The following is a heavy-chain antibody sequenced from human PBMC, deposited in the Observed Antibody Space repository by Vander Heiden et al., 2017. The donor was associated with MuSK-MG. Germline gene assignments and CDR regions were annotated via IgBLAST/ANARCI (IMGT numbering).Heavy chain of an antibody. V-gene: IGHV1-69*01. CDR3: ARDPLEGLHPGPNRAAFDI. J-gene: IGHJ3*02. CDR2: IIPIFGTA. D-gene: IGHD5-18*01. CDR1: GGTFSSYA. Sequence: QVQLVQSGAEVKKPGSSVKVSCKASGGTFSSYAISWVRQAPGQGLEWMGGIIPIFGTANYAQKFQGRVTITADESTSTAYMELSSLRSEDTAVYYCARDPLEGLHPGPNRAAFDIWGQGTMVTVSS.